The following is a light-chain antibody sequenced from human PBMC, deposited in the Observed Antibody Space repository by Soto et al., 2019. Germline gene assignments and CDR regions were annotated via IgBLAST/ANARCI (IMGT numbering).Light chain of an antibody. CDR1: QSVSSSY. CDR3: QEYGSSPFT. Sequence: EIVLTQSPGTLYLSPGERATLSCRASQSVSSSYLAWYQQKPGQAPRLLIYDASSRDTGIPDRFSGSGSGIDFTFTISRMEPEDFAVDYCQEYGSSPFTFGQGTKREIQ. J-gene: IGKJ2*01. CDR2: DAS. V-gene: IGKV3-20*01.